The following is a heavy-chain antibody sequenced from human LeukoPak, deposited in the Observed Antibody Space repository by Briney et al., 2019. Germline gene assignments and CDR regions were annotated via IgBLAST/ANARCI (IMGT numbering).Heavy chain of an antibody. D-gene: IGHD2-15*01. J-gene: IGHJ5*02. CDR1: GGSIGTSSYY. V-gene: IGHV4-39*02. CDR3: AREFVVVVAATLSFDP. CDR2: IYYSGST. Sequence: SETLSLTCTVSGGSIGTSSYYWGWIRQPPGEGLDWIGSIYYSGSTYYNPSLKSRVTISVDTSKNQFSLKLSSVTAADTAVYYCAREFVVVVAATLSFDPWGQGTLVTVSS.